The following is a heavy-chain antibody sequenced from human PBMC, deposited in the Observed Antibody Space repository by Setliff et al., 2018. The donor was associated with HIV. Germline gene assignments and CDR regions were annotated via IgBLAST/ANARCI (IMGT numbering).Heavy chain of an antibody. CDR3: ARWGEPSIKAFDI. CDR1: GGSITDFY. V-gene: IGHV4-59*08. J-gene: IGHJ3*02. CDR2: AHHSGTT. D-gene: IGHD3-16*01. Sequence: SETLSLTCAVSGGSITDFYWDWIRQPPGKGLEWIGFAHHSGTTSYNPSLQSRVIIAVDTSRNEFSLRVNSVTAADTAVYYCARWGEPSIKAFDIWGQGTMVTVSS.